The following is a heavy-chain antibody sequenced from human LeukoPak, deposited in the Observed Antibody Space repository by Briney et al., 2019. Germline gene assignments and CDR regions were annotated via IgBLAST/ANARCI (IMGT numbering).Heavy chain of an antibody. V-gene: IGHV5-51*01. CDR2: IYPGDSDT. D-gene: IGHD3-10*01. J-gene: IGHJ4*02. CDR1: GYSFTDYC. Sequence: GESLKISCKGSGYSFTDYCIGWVRQMPGKGLEWMGIIYPGDSDTRYSPSFQGQVTMSADKSISTAYLQWSSLKASDTAMYYCARLTMVRGVPYYFDYWGQGTLVTVSS. CDR3: ARLTMVRGVPYYFDY.